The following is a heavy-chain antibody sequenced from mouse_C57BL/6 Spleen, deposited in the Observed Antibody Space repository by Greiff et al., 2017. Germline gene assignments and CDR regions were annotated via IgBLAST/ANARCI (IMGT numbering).Heavy chain of an antibody. CDR3: ARGEVYYDAMDY. J-gene: IGHJ4*01. D-gene: IGHD2-1*01. CDR1: GYAFSSYW. V-gene: IGHV1-80*01. CDR2: IYPGDGDT. Sequence: QVQLQQSGAELVKPGASVKISCKASGYAFSSYWMNWVKQRPGKGLEWIGQIYPGDGDTNYNGKFKGKATLTADKSSSPAYMQLSSLTSEDSAVXFCARGEVYYDAMDYWGQGTSVTVSS.